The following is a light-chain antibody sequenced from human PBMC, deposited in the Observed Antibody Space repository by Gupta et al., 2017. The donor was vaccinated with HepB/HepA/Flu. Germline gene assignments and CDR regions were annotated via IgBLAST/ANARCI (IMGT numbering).Light chain of an antibody. CDR1: ALPKQY. CDR2: KDS. J-gene: IGLJ2*01. V-gene: IGLV3-25*03. Sequence: SYELTQPPSVSVSPGQPARITCSGDALPKQYAYWYQQKPGQAPVLVIYKDSERPSGIPERFSGSSSGTTVTLTISGVQAEDEADYYCQSADSSGTYPVVFGGGTRLTVL. CDR3: QSADSSGTYPVV.